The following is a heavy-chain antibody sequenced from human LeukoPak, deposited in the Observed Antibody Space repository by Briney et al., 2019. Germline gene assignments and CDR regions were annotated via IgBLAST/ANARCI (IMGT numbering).Heavy chain of an antibody. J-gene: IGHJ6*04. V-gene: IGHV1-18*04. CDR2: ISAYNGNT. D-gene: IGHD1-1*01. CDR3: ARAFIRLDRRRDYYYGMDV. CDR1: GYTFISYG. Sequence: ASVKVSCKASGYTFISYGISWVRQAPGQGLEWMGWISAYNGNTNYAQKLQGRVTMTTDTSTSTAYVELRSLRSDDTAVYYCARAFIRLDRRRDYYYGMDVWGKGTTVTVSS.